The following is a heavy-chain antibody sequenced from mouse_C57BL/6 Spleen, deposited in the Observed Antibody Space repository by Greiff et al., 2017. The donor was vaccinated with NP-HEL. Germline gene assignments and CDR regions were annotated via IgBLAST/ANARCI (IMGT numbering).Heavy chain of an antibody. V-gene: IGHV1-19*01. J-gene: IGHJ3*01. D-gene: IGHD4-1*01. CDR3: AREDLTGTTWFAY. CDR2: INPYNGGT. Sequence: VQLQQSGPVLVKPGASVKMSCKASGYTFTDYYMNWVKQSHGKSLEWIGVINPYNGGTSYNQKFKGKATLTVDKSSSTAYMELNSLTSEDSAVYYCAREDLTGTTWFAYWGQGTLVTVSA. CDR1: GYTFTDYY.